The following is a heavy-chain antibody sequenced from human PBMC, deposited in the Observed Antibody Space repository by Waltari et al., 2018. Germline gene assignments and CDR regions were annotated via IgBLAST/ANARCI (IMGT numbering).Heavy chain of an antibody. CDR3: ARRAARNFDY. Sequence: QVQLVQSGAEVKKPGASVNVSCKASGYNFIGYYIHWVRQAPGQGLEWMGWINPNTGGTKYAQKYQGRVTLTRDTSISTAYMELSSLGSDDMAVFYCARRAARNFDYWGQGTLVTVSS. CDR1: GYNFIGYY. CDR2: INPNTGGT. V-gene: IGHV1-2*02. J-gene: IGHJ4*02.